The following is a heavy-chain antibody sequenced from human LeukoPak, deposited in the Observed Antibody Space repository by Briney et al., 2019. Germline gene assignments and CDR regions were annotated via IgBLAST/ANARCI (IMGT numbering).Heavy chain of an antibody. CDR3: ARAFYSSASGGGNYFDY. CDR2: MNPNDGNK. V-gene: IGHV1-8*01. J-gene: IGHJ4*02. Sequence: ASVKVSCKASGYTFTSYDINWVRQAPGQGLEWLGWMNPNDGNKGYAQRFRGRVTMTRNTSISTAYLELSSLGSEDTAMYFCARAFYSSASGGGNYFDYWGQGALVTVSS. CDR1: GYTFTSYD. D-gene: IGHD6-6*01.